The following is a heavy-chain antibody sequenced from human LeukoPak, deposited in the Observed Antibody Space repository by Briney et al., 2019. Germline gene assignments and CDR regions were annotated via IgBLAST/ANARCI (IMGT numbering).Heavy chain of an antibody. CDR3: ARRDLDAFDI. Sequence: PGGSLRLSCAASEFTFNSYGMHWVRQAPGNGLEWVALIWYDGGNTYYVDSVKGRFTISRDNFKNTLYLQMNSLRAEDTAVYYCARRDLDAFDIWGPGTMVTVSS. CDR2: IWYDGGNT. J-gene: IGHJ3*02. CDR1: EFTFNSYG. V-gene: IGHV3-33*01.